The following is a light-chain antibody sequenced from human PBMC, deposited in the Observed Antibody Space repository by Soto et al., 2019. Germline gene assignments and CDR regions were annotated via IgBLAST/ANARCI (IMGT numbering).Light chain of an antibody. CDR3: QQYGSSPWIT. Sequence: EIVLTQSPGTLSLSPGERATLSCRASQSVSSSYLAWYQQKPGQAPRLLIYGASSGATGIPDRFSGSGSGTDFTLTISRLEPEDFAVYYCQQYGSSPWITFGQGTRLEIK. CDR1: QSVSSSY. V-gene: IGKV3-20*01. J-gene: IGKJ5*01. CDR2: GAS.